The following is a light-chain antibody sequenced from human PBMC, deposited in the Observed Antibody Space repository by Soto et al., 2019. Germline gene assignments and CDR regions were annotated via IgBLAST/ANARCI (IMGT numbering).Light chain of an antibody. CDR1: QSVSNS. CDR3: HQRYNWPRVT. J-gene: IGKJ5*01. CDR2: DVS. Sequence: TQSPSTLSLSPGERLTLPCRASQSVSNSLAWCQQKPGQPPRLLIYDVSNRATGIPARFSGSGSGTDFTLTITSLEPEDFAVYFCHQRYNWPRVTFGQGTRLEIK. V-gene: IGKV3-11*01.